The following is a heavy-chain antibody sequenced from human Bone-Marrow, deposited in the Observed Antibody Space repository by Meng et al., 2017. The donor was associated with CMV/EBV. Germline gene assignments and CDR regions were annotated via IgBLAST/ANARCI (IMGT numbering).Heavy chain of an antibody. CDR3: ARVPFFWSGYFPKPNFDY. V-gene: IGHV1-18*01. Sequence: VKVSCKASGYTFTSYGISWVRQAPGQGLEWMGWISAYNGNTNYAQKLQGRVTMTTDTSTSTAYMELRSLRSDDTAVYYCARVPFFWSGYFPKPNFDYWGQGTLVTVSS. D-gene: IGHD3-3*01. J-gene: IGHJ4*02. CDR2: ISAYNGNT. CDR1: GYTFTSYG.